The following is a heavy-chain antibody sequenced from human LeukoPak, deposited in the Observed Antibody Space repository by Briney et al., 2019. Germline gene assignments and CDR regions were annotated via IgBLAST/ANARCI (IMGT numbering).Heavy chain of an antibody. V-gene: IGHV1-18*01. CDR3: ARDQATVTTRRAYFDY. J-gene: IGHJ4*02. CDR1: RYTFPHYG. Sequence: SVNVSRQASRYTFPHYGIGGVRQAPAQELEGMGWINDYNGNTNYAQKLQGRVTMTTDTSTSTAYMELRSLRSDDTAVYYCARDQATVTTRRAYFDYWGQGTLVTVSS. D-gene: IGHD4-17*01. CDR2: INDYNGNT.